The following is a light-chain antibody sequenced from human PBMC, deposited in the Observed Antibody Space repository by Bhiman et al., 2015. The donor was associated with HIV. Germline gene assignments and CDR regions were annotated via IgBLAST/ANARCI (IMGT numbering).Light chain of an antibody. CDR3: AAWDDSLKGV. CDR1: SSNIGSKY. Sequence: QLVLTQPPSASGTPGQRVTISCSGSSSNIGSKYVYWYQQLPGTAPKLLIYRNNQRPSGVPDRFSGSKSGTSASLAISGLRSEDEADYYCAAWDDSLKGVFGTGTKVTVL. V-gene: IGLV1-47*01. J-gene: IGLJ1*01. CDR2: RNN.